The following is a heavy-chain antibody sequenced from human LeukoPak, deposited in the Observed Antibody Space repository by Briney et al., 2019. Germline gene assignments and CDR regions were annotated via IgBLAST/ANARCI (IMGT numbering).Heavy chain of an antibody. CDR3: ARHSDPLGVRPGSPLDY. CDR2: IYYTGST. Sequence: RPSETLSLTCTVSGGSISSYYWSWIRQPPGKGLEWIGYIYYTGSTNYNPSLKSQVTFSIDTSRNQFSLNLSSVTAADTATYYRARHSDPLGVRPGSPLDYWGQGTLVTVSS. D-gene: IGHD3-10*01. J-gene: IGHJ4*02. V-gene: IGHV4-59*08. CDR1: GGSISSYY.